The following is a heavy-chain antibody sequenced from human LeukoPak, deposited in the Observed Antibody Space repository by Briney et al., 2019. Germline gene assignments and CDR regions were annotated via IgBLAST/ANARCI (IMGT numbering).Heavy chain of an antibody. CDR1: GFTFSSYA. D-gene: IGHD3-22*01. V-gene: IGHV3-30*02. CDR2: TRYDGSNK. CDR3: AKDQYYYDSSGYTDY. Sequence: GGSLRLSCAASGFTFSSYAMHWVRQAPGKGLEWVAFTRYDGSNKYYADSVKGRFTISRDNSKNTLYLQMNSLRAEDTAVYYCAKDQYYYDSSGYTDYWGQGTLVTVSS. J-gene: IGHJ4*02.